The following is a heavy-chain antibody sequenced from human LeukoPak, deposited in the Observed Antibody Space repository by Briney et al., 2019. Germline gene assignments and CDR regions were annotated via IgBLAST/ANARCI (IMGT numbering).Heavy chain of an antibody. CDR1: GVSISSNNW. J-gene: IGHJ4*02. CDR2: IYHSGST. D-gene: IGHD3-10*01. V-gene: IGHV4-4*02. CDR3: ANIQGSYYD. Sequence: SGTLSLTCAVSGVSISSNNWWSWVRQSPGQGLEWIGEIYHSGSTNYNPSLKSRVTISLDKSKNQFSLKLSSVTAADTAVYYCANIQGSYYDWGQGTLVTVSS.